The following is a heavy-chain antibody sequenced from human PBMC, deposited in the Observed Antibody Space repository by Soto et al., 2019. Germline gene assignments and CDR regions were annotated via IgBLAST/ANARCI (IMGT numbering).Heavy chain of an antibody. Sequence: QAQLVQSGAEVKKPGASVKVSCKASGFSFTSYGFSWVRQAPGQGLELMGWISAYSGNAKYEEKIQDRVTMTTDTSTSTVYMEVRTLRSDDTAVDSCARRRSGSFYEAFEIWGQGTMVTVSS. V-gene: IGHV1-18*04. D-gene: IGHD3-10*01. CDR3: ARRRSGSFYEAFEI. CDR1: GFSFTSYG. J-gene: IGHJ3*02. CDR2: ISAYSGNA.